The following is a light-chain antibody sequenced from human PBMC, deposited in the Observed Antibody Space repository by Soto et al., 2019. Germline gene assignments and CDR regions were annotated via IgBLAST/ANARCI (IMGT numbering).Light chain of an antibody. CDR1: RVGFRS. Sequence: SYELTQPPSVSAAPGKTAKLPCGLDRVGFRSVHWYQQKAGQAPVLVVFDDDDRPSGIPERFSGSNSGNTATLTISGVEAGDEADYYCQVWDSLTSHVFGTGTKVTVL. CDR2: DDD. CDR3: QVWDSLTSHV. J-gene: IGLJ1*01. V-gene: IGLV3-21*03.